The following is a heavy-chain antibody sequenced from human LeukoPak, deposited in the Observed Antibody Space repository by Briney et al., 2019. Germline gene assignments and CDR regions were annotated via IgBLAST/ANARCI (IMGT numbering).Heavy chain of an antibody. J-gene: IGHJ4*02. Sequence: PSQTLSLTCAVSGGSISSGGYSWSWIRQPPGKGLEWIGYIYHSGSTYYNPSLKSRVTISVDTSKNQFSLKLSSVTAADTAVYYCARQGYGGNSGLFDYWGQGTLVTVSS. CDR2: IYHSGST. CDR1: GGSISSGGYS. V-gene: IGHV4-30-2*01. D-gene: IGHD4-17*01. CDR3: ARQGYGGNSGLFDY.